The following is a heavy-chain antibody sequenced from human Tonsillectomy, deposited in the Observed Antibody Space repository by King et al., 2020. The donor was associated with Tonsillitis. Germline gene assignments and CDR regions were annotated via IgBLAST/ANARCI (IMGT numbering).Heavy chain of an antibody. V-gene: IGHV3-21*01. CDR2: ISSSKSFI. J-gene: IGHJ6*03. Sequence: VQLVQSGGGLVKPGGSLRLTCAASGFTFRVYSMNWVRQAPGKGLEWVSSISSSKSFIHYADSVRGRFTISRDNANNSLFLEMSSLRAEDTAVYYCSRSYYDFWSGYYKGSYYYMDIWGKGTTVTVS. CDR3: SRSYYDFWSGYYKGSYYYMDI. CDR1: GFTFRVYS. D-gene: IGHD3-3*01.